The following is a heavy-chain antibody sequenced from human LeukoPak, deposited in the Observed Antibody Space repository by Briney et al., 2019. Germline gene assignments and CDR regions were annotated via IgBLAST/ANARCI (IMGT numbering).Heavy chain of an antibody. J-gene: IGHJ4*02. Sequence: GGSLRLSCAASGFTVITNDMTWVPQTPGKGLEWVSVLYSDGNTKYADSVQGRFTISRDNSKNTLYLEMNSLSPDDTAVYYCARGVEPLAANTLAYWGQGTLVTVSS. CDR1: GFTVITND. D-gene: IGHD1-14*01. CDR2: LYSDGNT. CDR3: ARGVEPLAANTLAY. V-gene: IGHV3-53*01.